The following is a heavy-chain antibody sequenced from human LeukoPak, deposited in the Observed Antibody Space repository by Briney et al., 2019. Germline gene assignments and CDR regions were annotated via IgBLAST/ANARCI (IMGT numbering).Heavy chain of an antibody. V-gene: IGHV3-15*04. J-gene: IGHJ4*02. CDR1: GFTFSSYS. D-gene: IGHD3-10*01. CDR2: IESKTDGGTT. Sequence: GGSLRLSCAASGFTFSSYSMNWVRQAPGKGLEWVGRIESKTDGGTTDYAAPVKGRFTISRDDSTNTLYLQMNSLKSEDTAVYYCTTYGSGRKFDYWGQGILVTVSS. CDR3: TTYGSGRKFDY.